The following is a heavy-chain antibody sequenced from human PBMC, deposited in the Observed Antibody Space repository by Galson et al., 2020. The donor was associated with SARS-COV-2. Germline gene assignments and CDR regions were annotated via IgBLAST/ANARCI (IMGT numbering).Heavy chain of an antibody. Sequence: ASVKVSCKASGYTLTETSVHWARHAPGKGLEWMGRLHPVAHETIYAQRFQGRVTMTNDTSTDTAYMELTSLTSEDTAVYYCATEVWCNSRLWFHPWGQGTLVSVSS. D-gene: IGHD3-16*01. V-gene: IGHV1-24*01. CDR3: ATEVWCNSRLWFHP. J-gene: IGHJ5*02. CDR1: GYTLTETS. CDR2: LHPVAHET.